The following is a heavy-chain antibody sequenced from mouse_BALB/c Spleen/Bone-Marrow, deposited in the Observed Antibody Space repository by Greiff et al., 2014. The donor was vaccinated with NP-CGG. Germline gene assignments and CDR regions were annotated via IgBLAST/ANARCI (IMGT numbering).Heavy chain of an antibody. Sequence: EVQLVESGGGLVQPGGSRKLSCAASGFTFSNFGMHWFRQSPEKGLEWVAFVSTGSTIIYYADTVKGRFTISRVNPENTLFLQMTSLRSEDTAIYYCARSHFYGNYFDYWGQGTTLTVSS. D-gene: IGHD2-1*01. CDR1: GFTFSNFG. J-gene: IGHJ2*01. V-gene: IGHV5-17*02. CDR3: ARSHFYGNYFDY. CDR2: VSTGSTII.